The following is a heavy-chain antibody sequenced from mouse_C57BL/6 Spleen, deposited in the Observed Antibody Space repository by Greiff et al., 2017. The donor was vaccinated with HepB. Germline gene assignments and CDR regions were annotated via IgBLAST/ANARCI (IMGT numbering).Heavy chain of an antibody. CDR3: ARYGNYPLYAMDY. Sequence: QVQLQQPGAELVRPGSSVKLSCKASGYTFTSYWMHWVKQRPIQGLEWIGNIDPSDSETHYNQKFKDKATLTVDKSSSTAYMQLSSLTSEDSAVYYCARYGNYPLYAMDYWGQGTSVTVSS. CDR2: IDPSDSET. CDR1: GYTFTSYW. D-gene: IGHD2-1*01. J-gene: IGHJ4*01. V-gene: IGHV1-52*01.